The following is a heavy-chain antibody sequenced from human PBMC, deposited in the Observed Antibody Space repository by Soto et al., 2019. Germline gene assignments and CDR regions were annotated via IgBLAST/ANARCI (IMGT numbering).Heavy chain of an antibody. Sequence: ASVKVSCKVSGYTLTELSMHWVRQAPGKGLEWMGGFDPEDGETIYAQKFQGRVTMTEDTSTDTAYMELSSLRSEDTAVYYCAIPLRRGYDWFFDPWGQGTLVTVSS. CDR1: GYTLTELS. CDR2: FDPEDGET. J-gene: IGHJ5*02. V-gene: IGHV1-24*01. CDR3: AIPLRRGYDWFFDP. D-gene: IGHD5-12*01.